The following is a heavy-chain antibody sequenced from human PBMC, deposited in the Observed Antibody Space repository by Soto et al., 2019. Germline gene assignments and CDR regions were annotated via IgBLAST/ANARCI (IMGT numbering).Heavy chain of an antibody. J-gene: IGHJ6*02. Sequence: PGGSLRLSCAASGFTFSSYAMSWVRQAPGKGLEWVSAISGSGGSTYYADSVKGRFTISRDNSKNTLYLQMNSLRAEDTAVYYCAKDGYYGSGSYYNTPGGMDVWGQGTTVTGLL. D-gene: IGHD3-10*01. V-gene: IGHV3-23*01. CDR2: ISGSGGST. CDR3: AKDGYYGSGSYYNTPGGMDV. CDR1: GFTFSSYA.